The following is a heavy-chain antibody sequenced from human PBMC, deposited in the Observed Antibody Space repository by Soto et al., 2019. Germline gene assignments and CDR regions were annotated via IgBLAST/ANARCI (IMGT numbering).Heavy chain of an antibody. D-gene: IGHD3-10*01. J-gene: IGHJ4*02. CDR1: GFSFSSYA. CDR3: AKDLGFSAPTAFDY. CDR2: IGASGGST. Sequence: VQLLQSGGGLVQPGGSLRLSCASSGFSFSSYAMSWVRQAPGKGLEWVSGIGASGGSTYYTDSVKGRFTIARDSSKNTVYLQMNILRAEDTAVYFWAKDLGFSAPTAFDYWGLGTQVTVSS. V-gene: IGHV3-23*01.